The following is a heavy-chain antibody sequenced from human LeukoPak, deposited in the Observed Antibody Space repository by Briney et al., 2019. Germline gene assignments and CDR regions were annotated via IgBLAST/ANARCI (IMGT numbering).Heavy chain of an antibody. J-gene: IGHJ4*02. V-gene: IGHV3-48*01. Sequence: GGSLRLSCAASGFTFSSYAMNWVRQAPGKGLEWLSYISSSSFSIISYADSVKGRFTISRDNARNSLYLQMNSLRAEDTAVYYCARDHNWVFDYWGQGALVTVSS. D-gene: IGHD1-20*01. CDR2: ISSSSFSII. CDR3: ARDHNWVFDY. CDR1: GFTFSSYA.